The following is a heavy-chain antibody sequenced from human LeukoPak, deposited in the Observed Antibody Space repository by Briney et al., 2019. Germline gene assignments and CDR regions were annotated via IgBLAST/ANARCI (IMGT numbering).Heavy chain of an antibody. CDR1: GYTLTELS. V-gene: IGHV1-24*01. D-gene: IGHD6-19*01. Sequence: ASVKVSCKVSGYTLTELSMHWVRQAPGKGLEWMGGFDPEDGETIYAQKFQGRVTMTEDTSTDTAYMELSSLRSEDKAVYYCATSIAVAGPSDYWGQGTLVTVSS. CDR3: ATSIAVAGPSDY. CDR2: FDPEDGET. J-gene: IGHJ4*02.